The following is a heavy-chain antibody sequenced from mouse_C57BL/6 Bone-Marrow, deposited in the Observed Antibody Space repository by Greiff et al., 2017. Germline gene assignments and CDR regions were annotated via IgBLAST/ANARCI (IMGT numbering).Heavy chain of an antibody. V-gene: IGHV2-2*01. Sequence: VKLVESGPGLVQPSQSLSITCTVSGFSLTSYGVHWVRQSPGKGLEWLGVIWSGGSTDYNAAFISKLSISKDNSKSQFFFKMTRLQAVNTAIYYCDSPIEATRYYAMDYWGKGTSVTVAS. J-gene: IGHJ4*01. D-gene: IGHD2-5*01. CDR1: GFSLTSYG. CDR3: DSPIEATRYYAMDY. CDR2: IWSGGST.